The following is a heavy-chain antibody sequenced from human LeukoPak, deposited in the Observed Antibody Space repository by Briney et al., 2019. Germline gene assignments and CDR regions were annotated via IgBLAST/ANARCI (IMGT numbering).Heavy chain of an antibody. D-gene: IGHD6-6*01. J-gene: IGHJ4*02. CDR1: GFSFSTYS. CDR3: ARKNTTSSEDY. V-gene: IGHV3-48*01. CDR2: ISGSGTSI. Sequence: GGSLRLSCAASGFSFSTYSMNWVRQAPGKGLEWVSFISGSGTSIDYVDSVKGRFTVSRDNGKNSLFLHMNSLRADDTAVYYCARKNTTSSEDYWGQGTLVTVSS.